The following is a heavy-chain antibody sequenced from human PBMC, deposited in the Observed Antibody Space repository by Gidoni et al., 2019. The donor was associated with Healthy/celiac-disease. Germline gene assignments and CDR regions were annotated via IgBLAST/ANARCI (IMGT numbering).Heavy chain of an antibody. V-gene: IGHV1-69*10. D-gene: IGHD3-22*01. J-gene: IGHJ6*02. Sequence: QVQLVQSGAEVKKPVSSVKVFCKASGGTFSSYAISWVRQAPGKGLEWMGGIIPIRGIANCAQNFQGRVTITAEKSTGTAYMELSSLRSEDTAVYYCARRNYYDSSGLPGTSGVYYYYGMDVWGQGTTVTVSS. CDR3: ARRNYYDSSGLPGTSGVYYYYGMDV. CDR2: IIPIRGIA. CDR1: GGTFSSYA.